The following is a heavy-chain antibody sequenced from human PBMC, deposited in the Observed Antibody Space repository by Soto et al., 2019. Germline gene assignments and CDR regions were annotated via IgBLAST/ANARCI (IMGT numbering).Heavy chain of an antibody. CDR3: ARSLWFGEFGFFDY. J-gene: IGHJ4*02. CDR1: GVTFINYA. Sequence: GGSLRLSCAASGVTFINYAMHWVRQAPGKGLEWVAVISYDGSDKYYADSMKGRVTISRDNHKNTVYVQMNSLRPEDTAVYYCARSLWFGEFGFFDYWGQGTLVTVSS. D-gene: IGHD3-10*01. V-gene: IGHV3-30-3*01. CDR2: ISYDGSDK.